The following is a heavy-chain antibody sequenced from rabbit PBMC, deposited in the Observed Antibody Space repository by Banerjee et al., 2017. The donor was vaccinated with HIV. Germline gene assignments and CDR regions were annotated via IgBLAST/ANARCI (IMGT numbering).Heavy chain of an antibody. J-gene: IGHJ6*01. D-gene: IGHD8-1*01. CDR3: ARSVAGADWSYAL. V-gene: IGHV1S45*01. Sequence: QEQLEESGGDLVKPEGSLTLTCTASGFSFSNKYVMCWVRQAPGKGLEWIACINTSTGNTVYASWAKGRFTLSKTSSTTVTLQMTSLTAADTATYFCARSVAGADWSYALWGPGTLVTVS. CDR1: GFSFSNKYV. CDR2: INTSTGNT.